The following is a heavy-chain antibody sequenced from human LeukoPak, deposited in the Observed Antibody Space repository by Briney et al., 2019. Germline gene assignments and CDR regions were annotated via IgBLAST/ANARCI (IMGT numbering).Heavy chain of an antibody. V-gene: IGHV3-48*01. CDR3: ARTLYYYDSSGYFY. CDR1: GFTFSKYS. J-gene: IGHJ4*02. Sequence: GGSLRLSCAASGFTFSKYSMSWVRQAPGKGLEWVSYISPGSSNILYADSVKGRFTISRDNAKNSLYLQMNSLRAQDTAVYYCARTLYYYDSSGYFYWGQGTLVTVSS. D-gene: IGHD3-22*01. CDR2: ISPGSSNI.